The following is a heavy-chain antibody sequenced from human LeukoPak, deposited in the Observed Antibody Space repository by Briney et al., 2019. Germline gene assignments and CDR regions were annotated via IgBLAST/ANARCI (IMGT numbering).Heavy chain of an antibody. V-gene: IGHV1-2*02. CDR3: ASDWGLSQLEYCSNTNCYMGTFDI. Sequence: ASVRVSCKASGYTFTGYYMHWVRQAPGQGLEWMGWINPFIGGKDYAQKFQGRVTMTGDTSTSTAYMELSRLRSDDTAVYYCASDWGLSQLEYCSNTNCYMGTFDIWGQGTMVPVSS. CDR2: INPFIGGK. CDR1: GYTFTGYY. J-gene: IGHJ3*02. D-gene: IGHD2-2*02.